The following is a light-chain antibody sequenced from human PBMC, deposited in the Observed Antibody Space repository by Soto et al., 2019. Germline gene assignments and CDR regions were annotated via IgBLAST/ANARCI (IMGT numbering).Light chain of an antibody. J-gene: IGLJ3*02. Sequence: QSAVTQEPSLTVSPGGTVTLTCASSTGAVTSGNYPSWFQQKPGQTPRTLIYTTNSRHSWTPARFSGSLLGGKAALTLSGVQPEDEAEYYCLLYYGGAQLVFGGGTKVTVL. CDR3: LLYYGGAQLV. CDR2: TTN. CDR1: TGAVTSGNY. V-gene: IGLV7-43*01.